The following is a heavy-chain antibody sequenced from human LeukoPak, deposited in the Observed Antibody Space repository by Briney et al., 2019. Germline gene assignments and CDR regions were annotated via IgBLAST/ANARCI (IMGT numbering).Heavy chain of an antibody. Sequence: SETLSLTCTVSGVSISSGGYYWGWLRQPPGTGREWIGYIYHTGSTYYNPYYNPSLNSRLTISVDRSKNQFSQKLSSVTAADTAVYYCARGRLRLGEQIDYWGQGTLVTVSS. V-gene: IGHV4-30-2*01. CDR1: GVSISSGGYY. J-gene: IGHJ4*02. CDR2: IYHTGST. CDR3: ARGRLRLGEQIDY. D-gene: IGHD3-16*01.